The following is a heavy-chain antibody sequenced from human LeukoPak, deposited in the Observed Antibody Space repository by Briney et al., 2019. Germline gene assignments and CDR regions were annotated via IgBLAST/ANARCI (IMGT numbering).Heavy chain of an antibody. Sequence: GGSLRLSCAASGFTFSSYWMSWVRQAPGKGLEWVANIKQDGSEKYYVDSVKGRFTIPRDNAKNSLFLQMNSLRAEDTAVYYCAKDGGLWVSAHWGDSWGRGTLVTVSS. CDR3: AKDGGLWVSAHWGDS. J-gene: IGHJ4*02. CDR1: GFTFSSYW. V-gene: IGHV3-7*03. D-gene: IGHD7-27*01. CDR2: IKQDGSEK.